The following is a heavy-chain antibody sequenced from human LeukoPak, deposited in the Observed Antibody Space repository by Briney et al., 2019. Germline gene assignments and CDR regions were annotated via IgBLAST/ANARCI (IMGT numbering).Heavy chain of an antibody. V-gene: IGHV1-2*02. Sequence: ASVKVSCKASGYTFTGYYMHWVRQAPGQGLEWMGWINPNSGGTNYAQKFQGRVTMTRDTSISTAYMELSRLRSDDTAVYYCAITHYYDSSGYRKKDYFFDYWGQGTLVTVSS. J-gene: IGHJ4*02. D-gene: IGHD3-22*01. CDR3: AITHYYDSSGYRKKDYFFDY. CDR1: GYTFTGYY. CDR2: INPNSGGT.